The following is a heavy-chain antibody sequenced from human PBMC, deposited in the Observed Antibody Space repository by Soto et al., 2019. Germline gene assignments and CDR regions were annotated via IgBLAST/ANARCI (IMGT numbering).Heavy chain of an antibody. Sequence: GGSLRLSCAASGFTFSSYWMSWVRQAPGKGLEWVANIKQDGSEKYYVDSVKGRFTISRDNSKNTLYLQMNSLRAEDTAVYYCAKDKVGYSSGWHYFDYWGQGTLVTVSS. J-gene: IGHJ4*02. D-gene: IGHD6-19*01. CDR2: IKQDGSEK. CDR1: GFTFSSYW. V-gene: IGHV3-7*01. CDR3: AKDKVGYSSGWHYFDY.